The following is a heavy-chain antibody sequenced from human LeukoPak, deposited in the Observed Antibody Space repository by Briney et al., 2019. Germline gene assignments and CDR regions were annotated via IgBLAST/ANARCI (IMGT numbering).Heavy chain of an antibody. Sequence: SETLSLTCTVPGGSISSYYWSWIRQPPGKGLEWIGYIYYSGSTNYNPSLKSRVTISVDTSKNQFSLKLSSVTAADTAVYYCARELRFGTHFDYWGQGALVTVSS. J-gene: IGHJ4*02. CDR1: GGSISSYY. V-gene: IGHV4-59*01. CDR3: ARELRFGTHFDY. CDR2: IYYSGST. D-gene: IGHD3-10*01.